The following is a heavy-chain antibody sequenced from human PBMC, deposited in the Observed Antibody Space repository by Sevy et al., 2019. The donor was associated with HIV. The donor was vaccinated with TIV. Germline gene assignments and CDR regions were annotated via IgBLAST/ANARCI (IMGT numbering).Heavy chain of an antibody. Sequence: GGSLRLSCAASGFTFDDYAMHWVRQAPGKGLEWVSGISWNSGSIGYADSVKGRFTISRDNAKNSLYLQMNSLRAEDTALYYCAKDIGSYSSGCNHWGQGTLVTVSS. CDR3: AKDIGSYSSGCNH. CDR2: ISWNSGSI. J-gene: IGHJ5*02. CDR1: GFTFDDYA. D-gene: IGHD6-19*01. V-gene: IGHV3-9*01.